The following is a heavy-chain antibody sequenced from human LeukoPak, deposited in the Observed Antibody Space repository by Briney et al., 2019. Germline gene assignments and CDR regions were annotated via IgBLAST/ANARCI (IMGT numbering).Heavy chain of an antibody. CDR2: IYYSGST. V-gene: IGHV4-59*01. CDR3: ARHPSGAYCSGGSCSAGFDP. CDR1: GGSISSYY. J-gene: IGHJ5*02. D-gene: IGHD2-15*01. Sequence: SETLSLTCTVPGGSISSYYWSWIRQPPGKGLEWIGYIYYSGSTNYNPSLKSRVTISVDTSKNQFSLKLSSVTAADTAVYYCARHPSGAYCSGGSCSAGFDPWGQGTLVTVSS.